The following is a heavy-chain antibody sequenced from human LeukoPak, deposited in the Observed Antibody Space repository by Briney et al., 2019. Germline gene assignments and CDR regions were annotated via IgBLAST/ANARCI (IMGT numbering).Heavy chain of an antibody. V-gene: IGHV4-61*01. CDR2: IYYSGST. D-gene: IGHD1-26*01. CDR1: GGSVSSGSYY. J-gene: IGHJ4*02. Sequence: SETLSLTCTVSGGSVSSGSYYWSWIRQPPGKGLEWIGYIYYSGSTNYNPSLKSRVTIPVDTSKNQFSLKLSSVTAADTAVYYCARESRGGSYYFDYWGQGTLVTVSS. CDR3: ARESRGGSYYFDY.